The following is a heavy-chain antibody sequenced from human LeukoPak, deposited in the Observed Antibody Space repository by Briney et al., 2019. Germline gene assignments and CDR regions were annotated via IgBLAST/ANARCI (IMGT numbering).Heavy chain of an antibody. D-gene: IGHD6-19*01. CDR3: AREGVAVAGKTALDY. CDR2: IWYDGSNK. Sequence: GGSLRLSCAASGFTFSSYGMHWVRQAPGKGLEWVAVIWYDGSNKYYADSVKGRFTISRDNSKNTLYLQMDSLRAEDTAVYYCAREGVAVAGKTALDYWGREPWSPSPQ. CDR1: GFTFSSYG. J-gene: IGHJ4*02. V-gene: IGHV3-33*01.